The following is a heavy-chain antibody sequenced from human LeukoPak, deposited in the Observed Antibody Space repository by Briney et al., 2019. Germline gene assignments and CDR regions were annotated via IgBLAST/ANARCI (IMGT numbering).Heavy chain of an antibody. CDR1: GFTFSSYS. CDR2: ISSSSYI. D-gene: IGHD3-22*01. V-gene: IGHV3-21*01. J-gene: IGHJ3*02. Sequence: GGSLRLSCAASGFTFSSYSMNWVRQAPGKGLEWVSSISSSSYIYYADSVKGRFTISRDNAKNSLYLQMNSLRAEDTAVYYCARGMNYYDSSGSDAFDIWGQGTMVTVSS. CDR3: ARGMNYYDSSGSDAFDI.